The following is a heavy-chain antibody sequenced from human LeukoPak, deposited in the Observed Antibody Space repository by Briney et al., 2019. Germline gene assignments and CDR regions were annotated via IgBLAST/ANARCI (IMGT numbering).Heavy chain of an antibody. Sequence: GGSLRLSCAASGFTFSSYAMSWVCQAPGKGLEWVSAISGSGGSTYYADSVKGRFTISRDNSKNTLYLQMNSLRAEDTAVYYCAKHSGYSYGYYFDYWGQGTLVTVSS. CDR2: ISGSGGST. CDR3: AKHSGYSYGYYFDY. CDR1: GFTFSSYA. V-gene: IGHV3-23*01. J-gene: IGHJ4*02. D-gene: IGHD5-18*01.